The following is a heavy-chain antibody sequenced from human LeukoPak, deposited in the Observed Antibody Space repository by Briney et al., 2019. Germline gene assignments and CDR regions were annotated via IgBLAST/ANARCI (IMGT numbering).Heavy chain of an antibody. CDR2: HYCSGST. V-gene: IGHV4-39*01. D-gene: IGHD3-9*01. CDR3: ARQRAGYHLDW. Sequence: PSETLSLTCTVSGASINSSGYYWGWIRQPPGKGLEWIGSHYCSGSTYYNPSLKSRVTISVDTSKNHFSLKLNSVTAADTAVYYCARQRAGYHLDWWGQGTLVTVSS. CDR1: GASINSSGYY. J-gene: IGHJ4*02.